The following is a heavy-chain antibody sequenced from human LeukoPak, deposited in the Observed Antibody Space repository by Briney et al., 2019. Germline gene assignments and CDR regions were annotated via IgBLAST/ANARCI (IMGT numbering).Heavy chain of an antibody. D-gene: IGHD6-19*01. V-gene: IGHV3-48*02. Sequence: GSLTLSCAASGFTFSSYRMSWVRQAPGKGLEWVSYISTSSSTIYYADSVKGRFTISRDNAKNSLYLQMNSLRDEDTAVYYCARGLFGSSGWYYFDYWGQGNLVTVSS. CDR2: ISTSSSTI. CDR1: GFTFSSYR. J-gene: IGHJ4*02. CDR3: ARGLFGSSGWYYFDY.